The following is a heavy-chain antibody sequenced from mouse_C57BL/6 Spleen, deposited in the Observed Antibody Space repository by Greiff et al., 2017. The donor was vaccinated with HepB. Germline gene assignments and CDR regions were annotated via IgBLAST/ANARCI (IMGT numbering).Heavy chain of an antibody. CDR1: GYTFTSYG. V-gene: IGHV1-81*01. Sequence: VQVVESGAELARPGASVKLSCKASGYTFTSYGISWVKQRTGQGLEWIGEIYPRSGNTYYNEKFKGKATLTADKSSSTAYMELRSLTSEDSAVYFCARVYGSSLAWFAYWGQGTLVTVSA. D-gene: IGHD1-1*01. J-gene: IGHJ3*01. CDR2: IYPRSGNT. CDR3: ARVYGSSLAWFAY.